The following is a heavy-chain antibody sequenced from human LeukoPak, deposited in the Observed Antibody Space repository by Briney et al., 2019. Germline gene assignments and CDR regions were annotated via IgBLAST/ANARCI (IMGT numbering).Heavy chain of an antibody. CDR3: ASRLRYFDWSFDY. Sequence: SETLSLTCAVYGGSFSGYYWSWIRQPPGKGLEWIGEINHSGSTNYNPSLKSRVTISVDTSKNQFSLKLSSVTAADTAVHYCASRLRYFDWSFDYWGQGTLVTVSS. CDR2: INHSGST. D-gene: IGHD3-9*01. CDR1: GGSFSGYY. J-gene: IGHJ4*02. V-gene: IGHV4-34*01.